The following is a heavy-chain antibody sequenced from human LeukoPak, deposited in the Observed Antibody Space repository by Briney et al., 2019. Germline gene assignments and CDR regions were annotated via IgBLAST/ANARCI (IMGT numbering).Heavy chain of an antibody. CDR1: GYSFTSYW. CDR2: IDPSNSYT. J-gene: IGHJ4*02. V-gene: IGHV5-10-1*01. Sequence: GESLKISCKGSGYSFTSYWINWVRQMPGKGLEWMGRIDPSNSYTNYSPSFQGHVTISADKSINTAYLQWSSLKASDTAMYYCARLDILTGYSYFDYWGQGTLVTVSS. CDR3: ARLDILTGYSYFDY. D-gene: IGHD3-9*01.